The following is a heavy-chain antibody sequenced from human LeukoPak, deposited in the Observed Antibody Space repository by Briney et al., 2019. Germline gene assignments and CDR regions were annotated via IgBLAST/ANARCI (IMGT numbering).Heavy chain of an antibody. V-gene: IGHV3-9*01. D-gene: IGHD3-10*01. CDR3: AKDRLSGPTYYFDY. CDR1: GFTFSSYW. CDR2: ISWNSGSI. Sequence: GGSLRLSCAASGFTFSSYWMHWVRQAPGKGLEWVSGISWNSGSIGYADSVKGRFTISRDNAKNSLYLQMNSLRAEDTALYYCAKDRLSGPTYYFDYWGQGTLVTVSS. J-gene: IGHJ4*02.